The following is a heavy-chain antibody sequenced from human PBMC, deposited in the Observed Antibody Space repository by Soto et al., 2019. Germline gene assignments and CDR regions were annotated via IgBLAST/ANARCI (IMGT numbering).Heavy chain of an antibody. J-gene: IGHJ4*02. CDR3: ARHQVGYRVTDY. V-gene: IGHV3-7*01. Sequence: EVQLVESGGGLVQPGGSLRLSCAASGFSFSMYWMSWVRQAPGKGLEWVANIKEDGSQKYYVDSVKGRFTISRDNAKNSLYLQMNSLRAEDTAVYYCARHQVGYRVTDYWGQGTLVNVSS. D-gene: IGHD1-26*01. CDR1: GFSFSMYW. CDR2: IKEDGSQK.